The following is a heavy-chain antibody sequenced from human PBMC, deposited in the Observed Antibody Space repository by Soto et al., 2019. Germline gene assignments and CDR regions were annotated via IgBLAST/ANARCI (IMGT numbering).Heavy chain of an antibody. CDR1: GFTFSSYS. CDR2: ISSSSSTI. J-gene: IGHJ5*02. D-gene: IGHD6-13*01. CDR3: AGGYSSSWFWFDP. Sequence: PGGSLRLSCAASGFTFSSYSMNWVRQAPGKGLEWVSYISSSSSTIYYADSVKGRFTISRDNAKNSLYLQMNSLRDEDTAVYYCAGGYSSSWFWFDPWGQGTLVTVSS. V-gene: IGHV3-48*02.